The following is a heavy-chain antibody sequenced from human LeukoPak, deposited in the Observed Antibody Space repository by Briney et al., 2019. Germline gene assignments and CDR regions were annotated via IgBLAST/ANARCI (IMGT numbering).Heavy chain of an antibody. CDR3: ARDFENSGYYFDY. CDR1: GFSFRSYW. Sequence: GGSLRLSCAASGFSFRSYWMDWVRQAPGKGLEWVANIKQDGSEMYYVDSVKGRFTISRDNTKNSLFLHMSSLRAEDTAVYYCARDFENSGYYFDYWGQGTLVTVSS. CDR2: IKQDGSEM. J-gene: IGHJ4*02. V-gene: IGHV3-7*01. D-gene: IGHD3-22*01.